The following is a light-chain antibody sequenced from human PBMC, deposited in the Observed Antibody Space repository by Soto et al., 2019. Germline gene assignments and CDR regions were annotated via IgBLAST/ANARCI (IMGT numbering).Light chain of an antibody. CDR3: QSYDSSVSGMV. CDR1: RSNIGAYD. CDR2: GNT. Sequence: QPVLTQPPSVSGAPGERLTISCTGGRSNIGAYDVHWYHQLPGIAPKLLIYGNTNRPSGVPDRFSGSKSGTSASLAITGLQAEDEGDYYCQSYDSSVSGMVFGGGTKLTVL. J-gene: IGLJ2*01. V-gene: IGLV1-40*01.